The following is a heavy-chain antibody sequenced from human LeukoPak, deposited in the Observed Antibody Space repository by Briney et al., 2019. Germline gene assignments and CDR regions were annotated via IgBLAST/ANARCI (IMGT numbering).Heavy chain of an antibody. CDR1: GIILSSYW. CDR3: ARAPGYGAAYYFDY. V-gene: IGHV3-7*01. Sequence: GGSLRLSCAASGIILSSYWMSWVRQAPGKGLEWVANIKQDGSEKWYVDSVKGRFTISRDNAKNSLYLQMNSLRAEDTAVYYCARAPGYGAAYYFDYWGQGTLATVSS. D-gene: IGHD1-1*01. J-gene: IGHJ4*02. CDR2: IKQDGSEK.